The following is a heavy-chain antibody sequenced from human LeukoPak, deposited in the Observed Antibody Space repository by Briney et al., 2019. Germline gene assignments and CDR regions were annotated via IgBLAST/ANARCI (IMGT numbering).Heavy chain of an antibody. V-gene: IGHV3-7*01. CDR2: IKQDGSEK. J-gene: IGHJ4*02. Sequence: GGSLRLSCAASGFTFTHSWMSWVRQAPGKGLEWVANIKQDGSEKYYVDSVEGRFTISRDNAKNSVSLQMNSLRGEDAAVYYCVRALGSSSADYWGQGTLVTVSS. D-gene: IGHD6-6*01. CDR1: GFTFTHSW. CDR3: VRALGSSSADY.